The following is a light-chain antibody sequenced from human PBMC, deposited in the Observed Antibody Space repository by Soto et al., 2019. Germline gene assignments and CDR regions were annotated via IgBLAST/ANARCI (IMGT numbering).Light chain of an antibody. V-gene: IGKV1-39*01. Sequence: DIQMTQSPSSLSASVGDRVTITCRASQSISSYLNWYQQKPGKAPKLLIYAASSLQSGVPSRFRGSGSGTDFTVTISTLQPEDFAPYYCQQSYSTPWTFGQGTKVEIK. CDR3: QQSYSTPWT. CDR1: QSISSY. J-gene: IGKJ1*01. CDR2: AAS.